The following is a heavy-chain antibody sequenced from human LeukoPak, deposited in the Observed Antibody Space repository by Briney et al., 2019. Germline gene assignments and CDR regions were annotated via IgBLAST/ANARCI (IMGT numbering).Heavy chain of an antibody. Sequence: SETLSLTCTVSGGSISSYYWSWIRQPPGKGLEWIGYIYYSGSTNYNPSLKSRVTISVDTSKNQFSLKLSSVTAADTAVYYCARGLAWELGKGYYYMDVWGKGTTVTVSS. CDR3: ARGLAWELGKGYYYMDV. V-gene: IGHV4-59*01. J-gene: IGHJ6*03. D-gene: IGHD1-26*01. CDR2: IYYSGST. CDR1: GGSISSYY.